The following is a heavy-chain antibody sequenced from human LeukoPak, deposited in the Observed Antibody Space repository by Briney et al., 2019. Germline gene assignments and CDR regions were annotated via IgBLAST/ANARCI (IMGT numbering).Heavy chain of an antibody. Sequence: PSETLSLTCTVSGGSMNNYYWSWIRQAPGKGLEWIGYISDSGSTNYNPSLRSRVTISVDTSKNQFSLKLSSVTAADTALYYCARHDYGDCWFDPWGQGTLVTVSS. CDR2: ISDSGST. D-gene: IGHD4-17*01. CDR1: GGSMNNYY. J-gene: IGHJ5*02. V-gene: IGHV4-59*01. CDR3: ARHDYGDCWFDP.